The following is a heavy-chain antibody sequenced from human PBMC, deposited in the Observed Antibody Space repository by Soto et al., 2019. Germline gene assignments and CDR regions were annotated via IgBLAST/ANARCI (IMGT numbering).Heavy chain of an antibody. D-gene: IGHD2-15*01. J-gene: IGHJ1*01. CDR1: GYTFTSYA. CDR3: AREGFVVVVAAPTKYFQH. Sequence: RASVKVSCKASGYTFTSYAMHWVRQAPGQRLEWMGWINAGNGNTKYSQKFQGRVTITRDTSASTAYMELSSLRSEDTAVYYCAREGFVVVVAAPTKYFQHWGQGTLVTVSS. V-gene: IGHV1-3*01. CDR2: INAGNGNT.